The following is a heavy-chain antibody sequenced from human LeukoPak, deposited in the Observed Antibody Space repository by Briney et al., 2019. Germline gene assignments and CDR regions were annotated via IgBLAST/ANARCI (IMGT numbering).Heavy chain of an antibody. J-gene: IGHJ3*02. CDR1: GGSISSYY. V-gene: IGHV4-4*07. D-gene: IGHD3-22*01. Sequence: PSETLSLTCTVSGGSISSYYWSWIRQPAGKGLEWIGRIYTSGSTNYNPSLKSRVTMSVDTSKNQFSLKLSSVTAADTAVYYCARAKDSSGYLLLDAFDIWGQGTMVTVSS. CDR3: ARAKDSSGYLLLDAFDI. CDR2: IYTSGST.